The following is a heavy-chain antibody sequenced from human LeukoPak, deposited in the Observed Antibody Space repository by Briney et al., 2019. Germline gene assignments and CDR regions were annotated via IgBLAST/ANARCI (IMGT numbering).Heavy chain of an antibody. J-gene: IGHJ6*03. Sequence: ASVKVSCKASGYTFTSYGISWVRQAPGQGLEWMGWISAYNGNTNYAQKLQGRVTITADESTSTAYMELSSLRSEDTAVYYCARVVTGYYYYMDVWGKGTTVTVSS. CDR2: ISAYNGNT. CDR3: ARVVTGYYYYMDV. CDR1: GYTFTSYG. D-gene: IGHD5-18*01. V-gene: IGHV1-18*01.